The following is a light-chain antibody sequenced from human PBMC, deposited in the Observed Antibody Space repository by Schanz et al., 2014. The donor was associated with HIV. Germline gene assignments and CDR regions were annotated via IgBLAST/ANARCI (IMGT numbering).Light chain of an antibody. CDR1: QSVGNY. V-gene: IGKV3-15*01. J-gene: IGKJ5*01. CDR3: QQYNDWPPIT. Sequence: EIVLTQSPGTLSLSPGERATLSCRASQSVGNYLAWYQQKPGRAPRLLIYDASNRATGIPARFSGSGSGTEFTLTISSLQSEDFAVYYCQQYNDWPPITFGQGTRLEIK. CDR2: DAS.